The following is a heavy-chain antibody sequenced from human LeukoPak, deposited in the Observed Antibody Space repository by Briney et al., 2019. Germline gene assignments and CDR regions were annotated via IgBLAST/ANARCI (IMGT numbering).Heavy chain of an antibody. CDR1: GYTFTSYD. CDR3: ARNPYSTGSFDP. V-gene: IGHV1-8*01. J-gene: IGHJ5*02. Sequence: GESLKISCKGSGYTFTSYDINWVRQATGQGLEWMGWMNPNSGKAGYAQKFQGRVTMTRNTSISTVYMELSSLRSDDTAVYYCARNPYSTGSFDPWGQGTLVTVSS. D-gene: IGHD6-19*01. CDR2: MNPNSGKA.